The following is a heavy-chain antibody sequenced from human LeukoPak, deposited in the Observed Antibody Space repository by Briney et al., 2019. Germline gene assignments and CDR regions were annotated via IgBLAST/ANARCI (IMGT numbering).Heavy chain of an antibody. J-gene: IGHJ5*02. CDR1: GYTFTGYY. V-gene: IGHV1-2*06. Sequence: ASVKVSCKASGYTFTGYYMHWVRQAPGQGLEWMGRINPNSGGTNYAQKFQGRVTMTRDTSISTAYMELSRLRSDDTAVYHCARQIVVEVGWFDPWGQGTLVTVSS. CDR3: ARQIVVEVGWFDP. D-gene: IGHD3-22*01. CDR2: INPNSGGT.